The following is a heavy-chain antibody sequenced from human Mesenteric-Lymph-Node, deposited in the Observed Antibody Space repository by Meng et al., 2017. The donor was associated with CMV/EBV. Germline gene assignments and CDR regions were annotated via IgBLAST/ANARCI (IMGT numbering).Heavy chain of an antibody. D-gene: IGHD5-18*01. Sequence: GGSLRLSCKGSGYSFTNFWIGWVRQVPGKGLEWMGVIHGGDSDTMYTPSFQGHVAFSVDKSISTAFLQWSSLKASDTAIYYCARPNTLGYSSNYGLDVWGQGTTVTVSS. V-gene: IGHV5-51*01. J-gene: IGHJ6*02. CDR1: GYSFTNFW. CDR2: IHGGDSDT. CDR3: ARPNTLGYSSNYGLDV.